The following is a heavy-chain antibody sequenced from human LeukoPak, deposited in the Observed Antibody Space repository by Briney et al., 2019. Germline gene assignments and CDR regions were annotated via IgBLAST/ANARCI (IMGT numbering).Heavy chain of an antibody. J-gene: IGHJ6*02. CDR3: ARASSSRTIFGVVIIDYYYYGMDV. V-gene: IGHV1-8*01. D-gene: IGHD3-3*01. CDR2: MNPNSGNT. Sequence: GESLKISCKGSGYSFTSYDINWVRQATGQGLEWMGWMNPNSGNTGYAQKFQGRVTMTRNTSISTAYMELSSLRSEDTAVYYCARASSSRTIFGVVIIDYYYYGMDVWGQGTTVTVSS. CDR1: GYSFTSYD.